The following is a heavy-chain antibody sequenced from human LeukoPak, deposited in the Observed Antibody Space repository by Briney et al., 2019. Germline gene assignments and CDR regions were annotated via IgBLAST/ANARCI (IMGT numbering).Heavy chain of an antibody. D-gene: IGHD1-26*01. Sequence: QPGGSLRLSCSASGFTCRIYARHWVRQAPGKVLEYVSAISSNGGSTYYADSVKGRFTISRDNSKYTLYLQISSLRAEDTAVYYCVRGATVNDVDYWGEETLVTVSS. V-gene: IGHV3-64D*06. CDR3: VRGATVNDVDY. CDR2: ISSNGGST. CDR1: GFTCRIYA. J-gene: IGHJ4*02.